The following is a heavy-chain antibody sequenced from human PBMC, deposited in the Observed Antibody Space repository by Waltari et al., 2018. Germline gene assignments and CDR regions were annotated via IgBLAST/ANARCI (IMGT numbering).Heavy chain of an antibody. Sequence: EVQLLESGGGLVQPGGSLRLSCAASGFTFNNYAMSWVRQAPGKGLEWVSGISASGESTFYADSGKGRFSISRDNAKNTLYMEMNTLRVEDTAVYYCAKEERAGYGTDYWGQGTLVTVSS. CDR1: GFTFNNYA. CDR2: ISASGEST. V-gene: IGHV3-23*01. J-gene: IGHJ4*02. D-gene: IGHD5-12*01. CDR3: AKEERAGYGTDY.